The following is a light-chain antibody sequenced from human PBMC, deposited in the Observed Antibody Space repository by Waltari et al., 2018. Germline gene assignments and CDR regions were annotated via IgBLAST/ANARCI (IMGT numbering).Light chain of an antibody. CDR3: QQYYSTLLT. CDR2: WAS. J-gene: IGKJ4*01. V-gene: IGKV4-1*01. Sequence: DIVMTQSPDSLAVSLGERATINCKSSQSFLYSSNNKNYLAWYQQKPGQPPKLLIYWASTRESGVPARFSGSGSGTDFTLTISSLQAEDVAVYYCQQYYSTLLTFGGGTKVEIK. CDR1: QSFLYSSNNKNY.